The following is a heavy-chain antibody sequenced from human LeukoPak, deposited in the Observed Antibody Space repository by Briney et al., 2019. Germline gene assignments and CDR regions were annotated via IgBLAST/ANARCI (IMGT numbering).Heavy chain of an antibody. CDR2: IIPIFGTA. J-gene: IGHJ4*02. V-gene: IGHV1-69*06. CDR3: ARGYCTNGVCYTRLDY. D-gene: IGHD2-8*01. Sequence: VASVKVSCKASGGTFSSYAISWVRQAPGQGLEWMGGIIPIFGTANYAQKFQGRVTITADKSTSTAYMELSSLRSEDTAVYYCARGYCTNGVCYTRLDYWGQGTLVTVSS. CDR1: GGTFSSYA.